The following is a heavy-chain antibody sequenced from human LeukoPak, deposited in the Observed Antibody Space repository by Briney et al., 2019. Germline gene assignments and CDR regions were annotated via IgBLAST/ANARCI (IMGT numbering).Heavy chain of an antibody. V-gene: IGHV4-34*01. Sequence: SETLSLTCAVYGGSFSGYYWSWIRQPPGKGLEWIGEINHSGSTNYNPSLKSRVTISVDTSKNQFSLKLSSVTAADTAVYYCARPGVLAPYFDYWGQGTLVTVSS. J-gene: IGHJ4*02. CDR1: GGSFSGYY. D-gene: IGHD4/OR15-4a*01. CDR2: INHSGST. CDR3: ARPGVLAPYFDY.